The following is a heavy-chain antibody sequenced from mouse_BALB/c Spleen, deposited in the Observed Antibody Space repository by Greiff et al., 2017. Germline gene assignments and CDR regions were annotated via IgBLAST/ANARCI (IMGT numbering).Heavy chain of an antibody. V-gene: IGHV10S3*01. CDR3: VRDLPVAWFAY. CDR2: IRSKSNNYAT. CDR1: GFTFNTNA. J-gene: IGHJ3*01. Sequence: EVQLVETGGGLVQPKGSLKLSCAASGFTFNTNAMNWVRQAPGKGLEWVARIRSKSNNYATYYADSVKDRFTISRDDSQSMLYLQMNNLKTEDTAMYYCVRDLPVAWFAYWGQGTLVTVSA.